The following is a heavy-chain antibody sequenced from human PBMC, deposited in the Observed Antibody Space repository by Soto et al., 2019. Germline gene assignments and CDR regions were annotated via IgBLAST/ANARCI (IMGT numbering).Heavy chain of an antibody. CDR2: ISYDGSNK. CDR3: VKRGDWFEEFPAPMDV. Sequence: GGSLRLSCAASGFTFSSYGMHWVRQAPGKGLEWVAVISYDGSNKYYADSVKGRFTISRDNSKNPLYLQMNSLRAEDTAVYYCVKRGDWFEEFPAPMDVWGQGITVTFS. D-gene: IGHD3-10*01. V-gene: IGHV3-30*18. CDR1: GFTFSSYG. J-gene: IGHJ6*02.